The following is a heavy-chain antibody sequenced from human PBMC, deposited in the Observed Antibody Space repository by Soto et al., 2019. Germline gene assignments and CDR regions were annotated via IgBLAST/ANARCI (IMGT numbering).Heavy chain of an antibody. J-gene: IGHJ6*02. CDR1: GGTFSSYA. CDR2: IIPIFGTA. Sequence: ASVKVSCKASGGTFSSYAISWVRQAPGQGLEWMGGIIPIFGTANYAQKFQGRVTITADKSTSTAYMELSSLRSEDTAVYYCARGRRIVVVPAGTYYYYYGMDVWGQGTTVTVSS. V-gene: IGHV1-69*06. CDR3: ARGRRIVVVPAGTYYYYYGMDV. D-gene: IGHD2-2*01.